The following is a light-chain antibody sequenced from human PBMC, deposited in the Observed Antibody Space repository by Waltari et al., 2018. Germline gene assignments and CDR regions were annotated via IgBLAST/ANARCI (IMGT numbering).Light chain of an antibody. CDR2: VHNDGSH. Sequence: QVVLTQSPSASASLGAPVKLTCTLSSGHRNNAIAWHQQQPEKGPRYLMKVHNDGSHSAGDGIPVRFSGSSAGAERYLIISSLQSEDEADYFCQTWDTGIVVFGGGTKLTVL. CDR1: SGHRNNA. V-gene: IGLV4-69*01. J-gene: IGLJ3*02. CDR3: QTWDTGIVV.